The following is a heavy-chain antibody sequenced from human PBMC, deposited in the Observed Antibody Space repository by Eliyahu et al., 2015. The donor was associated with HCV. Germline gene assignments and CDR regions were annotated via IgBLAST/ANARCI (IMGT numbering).Heavy chain of an antibody. D-gene: IGHD5-18*01. CDR3: ARGGSDHTAMVTPFDY. CDR1: GGTFSSYS. J-gene: IGHJ4*02. CDR2: IIPIFGTA. V-gene: IGHV1-69*01. Sequence: QVQLVQSGTEVKKPGSSVKVSCKASGGTFSSYSISWVRQAPGQGLEWMGGIIPIFGTANYAQKFQGRVTITADESTSTAYMELSSLRSEDTAVYYCARGGSDHTAMVTPFDYWGQGTLVTVSS.